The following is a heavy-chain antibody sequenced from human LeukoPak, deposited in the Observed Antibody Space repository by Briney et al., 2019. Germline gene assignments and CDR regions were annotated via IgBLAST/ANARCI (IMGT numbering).Heavy chain of an antibody. CDR1: GYSFTSFW. J-gene: IGHJ3*02. Sequence: GESLKISCKGSGYSFTSFWIAWVRQMPGKGLECMGIIYPGDSDTRYSPSFQGQVTISADKSISTAYLQWSSLKASDTAIYYCARLSGSYYSAFDIWGQGTMVTVSS. CDR2: IYPGDSDT. CDR3: ARLSGSYYSAFDI. V-gene: IGHV5-51*01. D-gene: IGHD1-26*01.